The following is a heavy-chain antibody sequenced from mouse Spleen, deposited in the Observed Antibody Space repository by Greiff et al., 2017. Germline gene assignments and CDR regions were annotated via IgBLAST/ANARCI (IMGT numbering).Heavy chain of an antibody. CDR3: ARFFFTTRDYYAMDY. J-gene: IGHJ4*01. Sequence: QVQLQQPGAELVKPGASVKLSCKASGYTFTSYWMQWVKQRPGQGLEWIGEIDPSDSYTNYNQKFKGKATLTVDTSSSTAYMQLSSLTSEDSAVYYCARFFFTTRDYYAMDYWGQGTSVTVSS. D-gene: IGHD2-12*01. V-gene: IGHV1-50*01. CDR2: IDPSDSYT. CDR1: GYTFTSYW.